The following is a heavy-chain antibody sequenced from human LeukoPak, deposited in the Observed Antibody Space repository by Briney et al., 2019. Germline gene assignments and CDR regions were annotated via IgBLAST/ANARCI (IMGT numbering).Heavy chain of an antibody. CDR2: VKRDGSEK. V-gene: IGHV3-7*01. CDR3: ARELAVTGPFDY. CDR1: RFTFSNNW. Sequence: PGGSLRLSCAASRFTFSNNWMSWVRQAPGKGLEWVANVKRDGSEKYYADSVKGRFTISRDNAKNSLYTQMNSLRAEDTAVYYCARELAVTGPFDYWGQGTLVTVSS. D-gene: IGHD6-19*01. J-gene: IGHJ4*02.